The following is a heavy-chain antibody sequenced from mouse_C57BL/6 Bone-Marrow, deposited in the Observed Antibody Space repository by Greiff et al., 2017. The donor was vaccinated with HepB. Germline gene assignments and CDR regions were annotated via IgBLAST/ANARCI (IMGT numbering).Heavy chain of an antibody. CDR3: ARDRGYYGSLYYAMDY. J-gene: IGHJ4*01. CDR2: ISDGGSYT. V-gene: IGHV5-4*01. CDR1: GFTFSSYA. D-gene: IGHD1-1*01. Sequence: EVMLVESGGGLVKPGGSLKLSCAASGFTFSSYAMSWVRQTPEKRLEWVATISDGGSYTYYPDNVKGRFTISRDNAKNNLYLQMSHLKSEDTAMYYCARDRGYYGSLYYAMDYWGQGTSVTVSS.